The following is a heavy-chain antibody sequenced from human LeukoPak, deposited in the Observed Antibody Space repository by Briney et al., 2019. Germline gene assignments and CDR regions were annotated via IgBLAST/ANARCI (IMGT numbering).Heavy chain of an antibody. Sequence: PSETLSLTCTVSGGSISSYYWSWIRQPPGKGLEWIGYIYYSGSTNYNPSLKCRVTISVDTYKNQFSLKLSSVTAADTAVYYCARHDREMAGAFDIWGQGTMVTVSS. CDR1: GGSISSYY. CDR2: IYYSGST. V-gene: IGHV4-59*08. D-gene: IGHD5-24*01. CDR3: ARHDREMAGAFDI. J-gene: IGHJ3*02.